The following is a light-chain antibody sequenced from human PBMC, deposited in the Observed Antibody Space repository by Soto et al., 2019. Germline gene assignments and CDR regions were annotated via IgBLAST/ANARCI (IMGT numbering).Light chain of an antibody. CDR2: AAS. V-gene: IGKV1-8*01. J-gene: IGKJ1*01. Sequence: AIRMTQSPSSLSASTGDRVTITCRASQGISSYLAWYQQKPGKAPKLLIYAASTLQSGVPSRFSGSGSGTDVTLTISCLQSEDFATYYCQQYYSYPPTFGQGTKEEIK. CDR3: QQYYSYPPT. CDR1: QGISSY.